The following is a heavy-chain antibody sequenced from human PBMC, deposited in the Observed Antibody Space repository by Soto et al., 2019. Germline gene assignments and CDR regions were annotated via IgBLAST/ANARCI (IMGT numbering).Heavy chain of an antibody. Sequence: EVQLLESGGGLVQPGGSLRLSCAASGFTFSSYAMSWVRQAPGKGLEWVSAISGSGGSTYYADSVKGRFTISRDNSKNTLYLQMNSLRAEDTAVYYCAKESLGMSSSWYVGEDYWGQGTLVTVSS. CDR3: AKESLGMSSSWYVGEDY. CDR1: GFTFSSYA. J-gene: IGHJ4*02. CDR2: ISGSGGST. V-gene: IGHV3-23*01. D-gene: IGHD6-13*01.